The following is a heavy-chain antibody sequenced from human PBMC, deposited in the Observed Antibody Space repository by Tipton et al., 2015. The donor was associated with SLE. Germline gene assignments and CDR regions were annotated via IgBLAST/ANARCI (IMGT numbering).Heavy chain of an antibody. Sequence: TLSLTCTVSGGSISSSRSYWGWFRQPPGRWLEWIGGVYESGSTYDSVSPYYKPSLKSRGTISVDTSKNQFSLRLTAVTAADTAVYYCAKGGERVDHWGQGTLVTVSS. CDR3: AKGGERVDH. CDR2: VYESGST. CDR1: GGSISSSRSY. V-gene: IGHV4-61*05. J-gene: IGHJ4*02. D-gene: IGHD2-21*01.